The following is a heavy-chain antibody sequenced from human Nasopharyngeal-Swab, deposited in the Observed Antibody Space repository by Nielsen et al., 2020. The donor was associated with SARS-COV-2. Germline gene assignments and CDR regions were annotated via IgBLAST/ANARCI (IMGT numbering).Heavy chain of an antibody. CDR1: GGSINTYY. V-gene: IGHV4-59*01. CDR3: ARDHSYYDSNGYYFDY. CDR2: IHSSGTP. J-gene: IGHJ4*02. D-gene: IGHD3-22*01. Sequence: SETLSLTCTVSGGSINTYYWSWIRQPPGTGLEWIGYIHSSGTPNYNPSLKSRVTMSVDTSKNQFSLMLTSVIAADTAVYYCARDHSYYDSNGYYFDYWGLGTLVTVSS.